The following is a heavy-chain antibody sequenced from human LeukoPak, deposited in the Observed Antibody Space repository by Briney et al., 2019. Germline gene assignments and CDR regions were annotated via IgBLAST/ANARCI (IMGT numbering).Heavy chain of an antibody. Sequence: SQTLSLTCAISGDSVSSNSAAWNWIRQSPSRGLEWLGRTYYRSKWYNNYAGSVKSRIIINQDPSKNQFSQQQNSMTSEDTAVYYCARANQYYDFCSGYYYFDYWGQGTLVTVSS. CDR3: ARANQYYDFCSGYYYFDY. J-gene: IGHJ4*02. CDR1: GDSVSSNSAA. D-gene: IGHD3-3*01. V-gene: IGHV6-1*01. CDR2: TYYRSKWYN.